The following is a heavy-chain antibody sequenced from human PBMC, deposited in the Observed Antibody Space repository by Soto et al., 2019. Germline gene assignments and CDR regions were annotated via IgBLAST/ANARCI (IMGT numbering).Heavy chain of an antibody. D-gene: IGHD2-15*01. J-gene: IGHJ3*02. CDR2: IYQTGST. Sequence: QLQLQESGSGVVKPSQTLSLTCTVSGGSISSGGHSWSWIRQPPGKGLEWIGYIYQTGSTKYNPSVQSRVTISADRSRNQFSLNLSSVTAADTAVYYCARAVYCTGGTCYPLVSAFDIWGQGTMVTVSS. V-gene: IGHV4-30-2*01. CDR1: GGSISSGGHS. CDR3: ARAVYCTGGTCYPLVSAFDI.